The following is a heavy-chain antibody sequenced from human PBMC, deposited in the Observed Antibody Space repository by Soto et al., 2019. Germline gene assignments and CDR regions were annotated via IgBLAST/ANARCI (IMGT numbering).Heavy chain of an antibody. CDR1: GFTFSSYS. CDR2: ISSSSSYI. CDR3: ARARTDFGVVRIGTNWFDP. V-gene: IGHV3-21*01. J-gene: IGHJ5*02. Sequence: EVQLVESGGGLVKPGGSLRLSCAASGFTFSSYSMNWVRQAPGKGLEWVSSISSSSSYIYYADSVKGRFTISRDNAKNSLYLQLNSLRAEDTAVYYCARARTDFGVVRIGTNWFDPWGQGTLVTVSS. D-gene: IGHD3-3*01.